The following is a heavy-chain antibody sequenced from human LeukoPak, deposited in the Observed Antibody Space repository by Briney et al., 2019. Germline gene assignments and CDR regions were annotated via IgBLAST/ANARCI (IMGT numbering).Heavy chain of an antibody. D-gene: IGHD2-8*01. Sequence: SETLSLTCSVSGGSINSYYWSWIRQSPGKGLEWIGYIHYSGSTNYNPSLKSRVTISVDTSKSQFSLKVSSVTAADTAVYYCASPGDCTNGVCYPGRFDYWGQGTLVTVSS. V-gene: IGHV4-59*08. J-gene: IGHJ4*02. CDR1: GGSINSYY. CDR2: IHYSGST. CDR3: ASPGDCTNGVCYPGRFDY.